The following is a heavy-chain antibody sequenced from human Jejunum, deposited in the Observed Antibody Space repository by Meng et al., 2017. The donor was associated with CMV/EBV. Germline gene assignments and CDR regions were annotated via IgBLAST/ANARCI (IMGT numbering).Heavy chain of an antibody. CDR1: SDSISSNF. CDR3: AREESVGIAVTGTFDY. J-gene: IGHJ4*02. Sequence: VELEEAGPGLVKPSQTLSLTCTVSSDSISSNFWSWIRQPAGKGLEWIGRIYSSGSTFYNPSLKSRVTMSVDTSKNQFSLSLASVTAADTAIYFCAREESVGIAVTGTFDYWGQGILVTVSS. V-gene: IGHV4-4*07. D-gene: IGHD6-19*01. CDR2: IYSSGST.